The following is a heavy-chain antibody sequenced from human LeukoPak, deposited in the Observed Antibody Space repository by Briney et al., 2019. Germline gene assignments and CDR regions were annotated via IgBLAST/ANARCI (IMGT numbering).Heavy chain of an antibody. J-gene: IGHJ4*02. V-gene: IGHV4-39*01. CDR3: ARFGQLVRIVHY. D-gene: IGHD6-6*01. CDR2: IYYSGST. Sequence: SETLSHTCTVSGGSISSSSYYWGWIRQPPGKGLEWIGSIYYSGSTYYNPSLKSRVTISVDTSKNQFSLKLSSVTAADTAVYYCARFGQLVRIVHYWGQGTLVTVSS. CDR1: GGSISSSSYY.